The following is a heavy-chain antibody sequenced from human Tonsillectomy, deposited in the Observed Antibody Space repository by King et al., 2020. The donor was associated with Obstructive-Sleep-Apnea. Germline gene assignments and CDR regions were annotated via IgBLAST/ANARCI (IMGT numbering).Heavy chain of an antibody. J-gene: IGHJ4*02. V-gene: IGHV4-31*03. D-gene: IGHD2-2*01. CDR2: IYYSGST. CDR1: GGSISSGGYY. Sequence: VQLQESGPGLVKPSQTLSLTCTVSGGSISSGGYYWSWIRQPPGKGLGWIGYIYYSGSTYYNPSLKSRVTISVDTSKNQFSLKLSSVTAADTAVYYCASSIYCSSTSCYFDYWGQGTLVTVSS. CDR3: ASSIYCSSTSCYFDY.